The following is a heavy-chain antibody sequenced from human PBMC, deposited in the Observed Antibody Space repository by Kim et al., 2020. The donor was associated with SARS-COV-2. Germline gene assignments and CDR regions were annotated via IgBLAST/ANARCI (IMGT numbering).Heavy chain of an antibody. Sequence: GGSLRPSCAASGFTFSDFNMHWVRQAPGKGLIWVSRINDDGSDTRYADFAKGRFTISRDNAKNTLNLQMHSLRAEDTAVYYCARDLDYILFDYWGQGALVTVSS. CDR3: ARDLDYILFDY. V-gene: IGHV3-74*01. CDR1: GFTFSDFN. J-gene: IGHJ4*02. D-gene: IGHD4-4*01. CDR2: INDDGSDT.